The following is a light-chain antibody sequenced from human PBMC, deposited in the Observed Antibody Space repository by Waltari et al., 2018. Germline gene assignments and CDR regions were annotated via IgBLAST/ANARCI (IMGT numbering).Light chain of an antibody. V-gene: IGKV3-11*01. J-gene: IGKJ4*01. CDR3: QQRSDWLLT. CDR2: DAS. Sequence: EIVLIQSPATLSLSPGERATLSCRASQCVSSYLAWYQQKSGQAPRLPIYDASNRATGIPARFSGGGSGTDFTLTISSLEPEDFAVYYCQQRSDWLLTFGGGTKVEIK. CDR1: QCVSSY.